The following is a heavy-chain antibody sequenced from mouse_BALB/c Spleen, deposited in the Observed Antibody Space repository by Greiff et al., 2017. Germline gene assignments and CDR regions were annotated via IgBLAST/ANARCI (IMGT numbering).Heavy chain of an antibody. D-gene: IGHD2-3*01. V-gene: IGHV5-6*01. Sequence: EVQRVESGGDLVKPGGSLKLSCAASGFTFSSYGMSWVRQTPDKRLEWVATISSGGSYTYYPDSVKGRFTISRDNAKNTLYLQMSSLKSEDTAMYYCARQGDDGYYFDYWGQGTTLTVSS. CDR3: ARQGDDGYYFDY. J-gene: IGHJ2*01. CDR1: GFTFSSYG. CDR2: ISSGGSYT.